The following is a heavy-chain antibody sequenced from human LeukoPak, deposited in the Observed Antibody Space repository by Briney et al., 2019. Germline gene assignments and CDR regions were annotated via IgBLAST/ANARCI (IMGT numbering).Heavy chain of an antibody. J-gene: IGHJ4*02. D-gene: IGHD4-23*01. CDR3: TTAVPRYGGNSRSLVFDY. CDR1: GFTFSNAW. V-gene: IGHV3-15*01. CDR2: IKSKTDGGTT. Sequence: PGGSLRLSCAASGFTFSNAWMSWVRQAPGKGLEWVGRIKSKTDGGTTDYAAPVKGRFTISRDDSKNTLYLQMNSLKTEDTAVYYCTTAVPRYGGNSRSLVFDYWGQGTLVTVSA.